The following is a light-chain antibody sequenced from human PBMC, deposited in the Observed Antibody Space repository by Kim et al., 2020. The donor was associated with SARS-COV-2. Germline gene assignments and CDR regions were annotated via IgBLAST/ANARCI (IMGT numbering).Light chain of an antibody. CDR1: QSVSGR. CDR3: QQYSSFSWT. Sequence: DIQMTQSPSTLSASVGDRVTIACRASQSVSGRLAWYQQKPGKAPKLLIYDASTLEAGVPSRFSGSGSGTEFTLTISSLQPDDFATYYCQQYSSFSWTFGQGTKVDIK. CDR2: DAS. J-gene: IGKJ1*01. V-gene: IGKV1-5*01.